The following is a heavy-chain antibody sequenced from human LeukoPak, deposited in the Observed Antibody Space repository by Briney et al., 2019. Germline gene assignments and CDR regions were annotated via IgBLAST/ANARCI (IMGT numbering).Heavy chain of an antibody. J-gene: IGHJ4*02. Sequence: PGGSLRPSCAASGFTFSSYWMSWVRQAPGKGLEWVANIKQDGSEKYYVDSVKGRFTISRDNAKNSLYLQMNSLRAEDTAVYYCARDMVVVPAAISVPDYWGQGTLVTVSS. V-gene: IGHV3-7*01. CDR1: GFTFSSYW. CDR2: IKQDGSEK. D-gene: IGHD2-2*02. CDR3: ARDMVVVPAAISVPDY.